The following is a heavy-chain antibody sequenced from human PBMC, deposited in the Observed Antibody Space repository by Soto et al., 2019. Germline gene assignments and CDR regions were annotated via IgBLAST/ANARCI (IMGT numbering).Heavy chain of an antibody. CDR3: ARQTYCSSTSCYARFDY. Sequence: SETLSLTCTVSGGSISSSSYYWGWIRQPPGKGLEWIGSIYYSGSTYYNPSLKSRVTISVDTSKNQFSLKLSSVTAADTAVYYCARQTYCSSTSCYARFDYWGQGTLVTVSS. D-gene: IGHD2-2*01. CDR1: GGSISSSSYY. V-gene: IGHV4-39*01. J-gene: IGHJ4*02. CDR2: IYYSGST.